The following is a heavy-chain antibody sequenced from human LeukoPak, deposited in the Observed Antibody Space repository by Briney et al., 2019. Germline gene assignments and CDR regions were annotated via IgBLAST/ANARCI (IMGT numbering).Heavy chain of an antibody. V-gene: IGHV4-34*01. D-gene: IGHD3-10*01. Sequence: SETLSLTRAVYGGSFSGYYWSWIRQPPGKGLEWIGEINHSGSTNYKPSVKSRVTISVDTSKNQFSLKLSSVTAADTAVYYCARGGYYGSGNDFRFDPWGQGTLVTVSS. CDR1: GGSFSGYY. J-gene: IGHJ5*02. CDR3: ARGGYYGSGNDFRFDP. CDR2: INHSGST.